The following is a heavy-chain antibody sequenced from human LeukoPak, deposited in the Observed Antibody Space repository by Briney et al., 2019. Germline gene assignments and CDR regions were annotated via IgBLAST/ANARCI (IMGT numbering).Heavy chain of an antibody. Sequence: ASVKVSCKASGYTFTGYYMHWVRQAPGQGLEWMGRINPNSGGTNYAQMFQGRVAMTRDTSISTAYMELSRLRSDDTAVYYCARGTTVTTGELDYWGQGTLVTVSS. CDR2: INPNSGGT. J-gene: IGHJ4*02. CDR1: GYTFTGYY. CDR3: ARGTTVTTGELDY. D-gene: IGHD4-17*01. V-gene: IGHV1-2*06.